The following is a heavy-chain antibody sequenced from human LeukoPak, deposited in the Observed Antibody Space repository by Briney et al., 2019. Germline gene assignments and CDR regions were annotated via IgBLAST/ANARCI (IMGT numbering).Heavy chain of an antibody. D-gene: IGHD2-15*01. CDR2: ISSSGSTI. CDR1: GFTFSDYY. Sequence: MPGGSLRLSCAASGFTFSDYYMSWIRQAPGKGLEWVSYISSSGSTIYYADSVKGRFTISRDNAKNSLYLQMNSLRAEDTAVYYCAREDIVLNWFDPWGQGTLVTVSS. J-gene: IGHJ5*02. V-gene: IGHV3-11*01. CDR3: AREDIVLNWFDP.